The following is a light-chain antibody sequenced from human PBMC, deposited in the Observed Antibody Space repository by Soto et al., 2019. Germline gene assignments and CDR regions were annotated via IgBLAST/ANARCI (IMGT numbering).Light chain of an antibody. CDR1: QSVNNH. J-gene: IGKJ2*01. Sequence: EIVMTQSPATLSVSPGERATLSCRASQSVNNHLAWYQQRPGQAPTLLIYAASTRATGVPARFRGSGSGTEFTLTISRLKSEDFAVYYCQQYDNWPPHTFGQGTKLEI. CDR3: QQYDNWPPHT. CDR2: AAS. V-gene: IGKV3-15*01.